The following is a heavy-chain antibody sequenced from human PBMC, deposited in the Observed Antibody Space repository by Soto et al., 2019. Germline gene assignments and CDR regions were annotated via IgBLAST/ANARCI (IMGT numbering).Heavy chain of an antibody. CDR3: ARGGYDFWSGYSLRNWFDP. D-gene: IGHD3-3*01. CDR2: ISYDGSNK. Sequence: GGSLRLSCAASGFTFSSYAMHWVRQAPGKGLEWVAVISYDGSNKYYADSVKGRFTISRDNSKNTLYLQMNSLRAEDTAVYYCARGGYDFWSGYSLRNWFDPWGQGTLVTVSS. J-gene: IGHJ5*02. CDR1: GFTFSSYA. V-gene: IGHV3-30-3*01.